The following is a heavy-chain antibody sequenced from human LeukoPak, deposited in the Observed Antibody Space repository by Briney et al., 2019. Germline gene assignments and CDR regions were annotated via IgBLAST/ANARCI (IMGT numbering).Heavy chain of an antibody. D-gene: IGHD6-13*01. V-gene: IGHV3-30*02. CDR2: IRKDGINT. Sequence: GGSLRLSCAASGFNFSRHSMNWVRQAPGKGLEWVSFIRKDGINTNYVDSVKGRFTISRDTSNKMVYLQMNSLRTEDMAVYYCAKDRAGNSWNFDYWGQGTLVAVSS. CDR3: AKDRAGNSWNFDY. J-gene: IGHJ4*02. CDR1: GFNFSRHS.